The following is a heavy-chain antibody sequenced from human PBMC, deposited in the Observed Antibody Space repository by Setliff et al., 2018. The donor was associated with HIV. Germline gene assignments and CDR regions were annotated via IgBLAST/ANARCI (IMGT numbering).Heavy chain of an antibody. CDR1: GFTVSSNH. V-gene: IGHV4-59*04. Sequence: GSLRLSCAVSGFTVSSNHMNWVRQAPGKGLEWIGGFYETGYTYYNPSLKSRVIISLDTSKNHLSLKLRSVTAADTATYYCARLGYYNFWSGYWTDYWGHGTLVTVSS. CDR3: ARLGYYNFWSGYWTDY. CDR2: FYETGYT. D-gene: IGHD3-3*01. J-gene: IGHJ4*01.